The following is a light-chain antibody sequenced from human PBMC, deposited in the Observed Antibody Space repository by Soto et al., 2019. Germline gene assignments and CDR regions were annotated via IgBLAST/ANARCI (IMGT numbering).Light chain of an antibody. CDR1: QNIRSY. J-gene: IGKJ2*01. CDR3: QQSYTTPYT. V-gene: IGKV1-39*01. Sequence: DIQMTQSPSSLSASVGDRVTITCRASQNIRSYLNWYQQKLGKAPKLLIYAASSLQSGVPSRFSGSGSGTDFTLTISSLQPEDFATYYCQQSYTTPYTFGQGTKLEFK. CDR2: AAS.